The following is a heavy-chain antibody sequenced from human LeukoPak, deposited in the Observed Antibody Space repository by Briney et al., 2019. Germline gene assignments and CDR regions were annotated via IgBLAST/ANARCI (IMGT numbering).Heavy chain of an antibody. CDR1: GFTFSSYG. J-gene: IGHJ4*02. D-gene: IGHD6-19*01. Sequence: PGGSLRLSCAASGFTFSSYGMHWVRQAPGKGLEWVAVISYDGSNKYYADSVKGRFTISRDNSKNTLYLQMNSLRAEDTAVYYCAKDRWRAVAGYFDYWGQATLVTVSS. CDR2: ISYDGSNK. CDR3: AKDRWRAVAGYFDY. V-gene: IGHV3-30*18.